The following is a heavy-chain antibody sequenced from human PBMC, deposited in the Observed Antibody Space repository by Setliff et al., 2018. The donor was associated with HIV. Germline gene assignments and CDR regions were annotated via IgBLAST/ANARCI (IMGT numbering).Heavy chain of an antibody. CDR3: AAESFNWAVDS. CDR2: IYYSGST. V-gene: IGHV4-59*01. Sequence: PSETLSLTCTVSGGSISSYYWSWIRQPPGKGLEWIGYIYYSGSTNYNPSLKSRVTISVDTSKNQFSLKLSSVTAADTAIYFCAAESFNWAVDSWGQGALVTVSS. D-gene: IGHD7-27*01. J-gene: IGHJ4*02. CDR1: GGSISSYY.